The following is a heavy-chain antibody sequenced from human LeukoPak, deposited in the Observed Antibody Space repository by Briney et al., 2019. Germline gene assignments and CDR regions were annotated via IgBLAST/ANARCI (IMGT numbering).Heavy chain of an antibody. V-gene: IGHV3-66*02. CDR3: AKATYYYDSSGYYTGFDY. J-gene: IGHJ4*02. CDR1: GFTVTNNY. CDR2: IYGGGST. Sequence: GGSLRLSCAASGFTVTNNYMSWVRQAPGKGLEWVSVIYGGGSTYYADSVKGRFTISRDNSKNTLYLQMNSLRAEDTAVYYCAKATYYYDSSGYYTGFDYWGQGTLVTVSS. D-gene: IGHD3-22*01.